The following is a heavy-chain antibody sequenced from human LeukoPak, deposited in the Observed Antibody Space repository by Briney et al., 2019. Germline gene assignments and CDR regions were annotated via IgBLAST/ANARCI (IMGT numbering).Heavy chain of an antibody. CDR3: ARTYTPIVVVPAAMVYYYYYYGMDV. CDR2: INQDGSAK. Sequence: GGSLRLSCAASGFTFSNSWMSWLRQAPGKGLEWVANINQDGSAKYYVDSVKGRFTISRDNAQNSLFLQMNSLRDEDTAVYYCARTYTPIVVVPAAMVYYYYYYGMDVWGQGTTVTVSS. D-gene: IGHD2-2*01. CDR1: GFTFSNSW. J-gene: IGHJ6*02. V-gene: IGHV3-7*02.